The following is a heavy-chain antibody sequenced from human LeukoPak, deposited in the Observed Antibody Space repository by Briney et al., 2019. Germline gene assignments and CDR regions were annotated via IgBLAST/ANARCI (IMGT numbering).Heavy chain of an antibody. CDR1: GYTFTGYY. D-gene: IGHD2-21*02. J-gene: IGHJ4*02. V-gene: IGHV1-2*02. CDR2: INPNSGGT. Sequence: ASVKVSCKASGYTFTGYYMHWVRQAPGQGLEWMGWINPNSGGTNYAQKFQGRVTMTRDTSISTAYMELSRLRSDDTAVYYCAREWKNRQLLDPYCGGDCYSPGYWGQGTLVTVS. CDR3: AREWKNRQLLDPYCGGDCYSPGY.